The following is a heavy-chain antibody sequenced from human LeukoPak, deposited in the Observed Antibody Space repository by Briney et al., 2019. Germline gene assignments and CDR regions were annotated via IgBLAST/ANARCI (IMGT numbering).Heavy chain of an antibody. D-gene: IGHD6-25*01. CDR2: IRRDGSHK. Sequence: PGGSLRLSCAASGFASNDFAMYWVRQAPGKGLDWVALIRRDGSHKYYAHSIKGRFTISRDNSKNTLYLQMSSLRAEDTAVYYCAKSSIMFAAGRLGSIDFWGQGTLVTVSS. CDR1: GFASNDFA. J-gene: IGHJ4*02. CDR3: AKSSIMFAAGRLGSIDF. V-gene: IGHV3-30*02.